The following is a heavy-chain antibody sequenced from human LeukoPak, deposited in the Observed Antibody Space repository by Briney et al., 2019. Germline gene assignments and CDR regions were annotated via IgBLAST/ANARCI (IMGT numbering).Heavy chain of an antibody. CDR3: ARGDRVLRGVIRGQSAHLLNY. V-gene: IGHV1-2*02. Sequence: GASVKVSCKASGYTFTGYYMHWVRQAPGQGLEWMGWINPNSGGTNYAQKFQGRVTMTRDTSISTAYMELSRLRSDDTAVYYCARGDRVLRGVIRGQSAHLLNYWGQGTLVTVSS. CDR2: INPNSGGT. J-gene: IGHJ4*02. D-gene: IGHD2/OR15-2a*01. CDR1: GYTFTGYY.